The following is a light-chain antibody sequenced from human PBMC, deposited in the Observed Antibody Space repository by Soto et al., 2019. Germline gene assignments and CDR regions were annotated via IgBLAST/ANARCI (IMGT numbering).Light chain of an antibody. CDR1: SSDVGGYNY. CDR2: EVS. J-gene: IGLJ1*01. CDR3: SSYAGSNNYV. V-gene: IGLV2-8*01. Sequence: QSVLTQPPSASGSPGQSVTISCTGTSSDVGGYNYVSWYQQHPGKAPKLMIYEVSKRPSGVPDRFSGSKSGNTASVTVSGLQAEDEADYYCSSYAGSNNYVFGPGTKLTVL.